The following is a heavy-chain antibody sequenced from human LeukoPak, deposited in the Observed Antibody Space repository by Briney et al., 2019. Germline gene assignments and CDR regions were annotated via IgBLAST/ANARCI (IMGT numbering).Heavy chain of an antibody. D-gene: IGHD3-10*01. V-gene: IGHV4-4*07. CDR2: IYPSGST. CDR1: GASVGSISSYY. CDR3: ARHVVGPGSYYDY. J-gene: IGHJ4*02. Sequence: SETLSLTCTVSGASVGSISSYYWSWIRQPAGKGLEWIGRIYPSGSTNYNPSLKSRVTMSVDTSKTQFSLKLSALTAADTAVYYCARHVVGPGSYYDYWGQGTLVTVSS.